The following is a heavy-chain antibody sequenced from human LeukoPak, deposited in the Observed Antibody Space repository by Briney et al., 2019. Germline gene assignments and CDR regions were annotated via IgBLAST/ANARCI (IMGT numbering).Heavy chain of an antibody. V-gene: IGHV4-30-2*01. CDR2: IYHSGST. D-gene: IGHD2-21*02. CDR3: ARGLAYCGGDCYNY. CDR1: GGSISSGGYS. Sequence: SQTLSLTCAVSGGSISSGGYSWSWIRQPPGKGLEWIGHIYHSGSTYYNPSLKSRVTISVDRSKNQFSLKLSSVTAADTAVYYCARGLAYCGGDCYNYWGQGTLVTVSS. J-gene: IGHJ4*02.